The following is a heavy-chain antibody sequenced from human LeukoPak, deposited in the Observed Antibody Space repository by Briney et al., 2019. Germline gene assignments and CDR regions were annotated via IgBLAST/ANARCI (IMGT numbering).Heavy chain of an antibody. J-gene: IGHJ6*02. D-gene: IGHD1-26*01. Sequence: ASVKVSCKASGYTFTSYGISWVRQAPGQGLEWMGWISAYNGNTNYAQKLQGRVTMTTDTSTSTAYMELRSLRSDDTAVYYCARENLELCYYYGMDVWGQGTTVTVSS. V-gene: IGHV1-18*01. CDR1: GYTFTSYG. CDR3: ARENLELCYYYGMDV. CDR2: ISAYNGNT.